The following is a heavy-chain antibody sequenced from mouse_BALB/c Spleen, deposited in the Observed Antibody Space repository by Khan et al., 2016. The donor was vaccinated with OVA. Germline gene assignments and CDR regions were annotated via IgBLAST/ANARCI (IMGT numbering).Heavy chain of an antibody. J-gene: IGHJ4*01. V-gene: IGHV5-15*02. CDR2: ISSLAYSI. Sequence: EVELVESGGGLVQPGGSRKLSCAASGFTFSDYGLAWVRQAPGKGPEWVAFISSLAYSIYYADTVTGRFTISRENAKNTLYLEMSSLRSEDTAMXYCVRSWAMDYWGQGTSVTVSS. CDR1: GFTFSDYG. CDR3: VRSWAMDY.